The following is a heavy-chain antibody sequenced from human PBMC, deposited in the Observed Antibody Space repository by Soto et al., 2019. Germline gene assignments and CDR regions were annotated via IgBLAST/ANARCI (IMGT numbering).Heavy chain of an antibody. J-gene: IGHJ4*02. CDR3: ARGQYFDWLSGLLY. CDR2: ISGYNGNT. Sequence: QVQLVQSGAEVKKSGASVTVSCKASGFTFTSYGISWVRQAPGQGLEWVGWISGYNGNTRYVQKLQGRVSMTTDTSASTAYMELRSLSSDDTAVYYCARGQYFDWLSGLLYWGQGTLVIVSS. D-gene: IGHD3-9*01. V-gene: IGHV1-18*04. CDR1: GFTFTSYG.